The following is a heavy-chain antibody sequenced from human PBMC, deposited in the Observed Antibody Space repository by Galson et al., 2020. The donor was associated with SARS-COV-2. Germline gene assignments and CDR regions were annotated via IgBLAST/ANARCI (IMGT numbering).Heavy chain of an antibody. CDR2: IYFTGSA. J-gene: IGHJ4*02. CDR3: AREALDYYDSSGYSEGYFDY. V-gene: IGHV4-31*03. CDR1: GASISNEGYY. Sequence: ETSETLSLTCNVSGASISNEGYYWGWIRQHPGKGLEWIAYIYFTGSAYYNPSLKSRVTISVDTSKNQFSLRLKSVTAADTAVYYCAREALDYYDSSGYSEGYFDYWGQGTLVTVSS. D-gene: IGHD3-22*01.